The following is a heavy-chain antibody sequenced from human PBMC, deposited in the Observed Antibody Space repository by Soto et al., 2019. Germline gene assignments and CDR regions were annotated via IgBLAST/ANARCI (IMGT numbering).Heavy chain of an antibody. CDR2: IRDSGRT. V-gene: IGHV4-31*03. Sequence: QVQLQESGPGLVKPSQTLSVTCTVSGGSVSSDDYSWSWIRQHPGKGLEWIGYIRDSGRTYYNPSLXXRVTISVDTSKNQFSLRLRSVTAADTAVYYCASAMANYFDYWGQGTLVTASS. CDR1: GGSVSSDDYS. CDR3: ASAMANYFDY. J-gene: IGHJ4*02. D-gene: IGHD2-8*01.